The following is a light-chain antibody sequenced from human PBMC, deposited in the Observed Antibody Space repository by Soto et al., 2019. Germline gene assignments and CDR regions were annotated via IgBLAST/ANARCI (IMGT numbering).Light chain of an antibody. J-gene: IGKJ1*01. Sequence: EIVMTQSPATLSVSPGERATLSCRASQRVSSNLAWYQQKPGQAPRLLIYGASTRATGIPARFSGSGSGTEFTLTISSLQSEDFAVYYCQQYNNWPRTFGQGTEVDIK. CDR3: QQYNNWPRT. V-gene: IGKV3-15*01. CDR2: GAS. CDR1: QRVSSN.